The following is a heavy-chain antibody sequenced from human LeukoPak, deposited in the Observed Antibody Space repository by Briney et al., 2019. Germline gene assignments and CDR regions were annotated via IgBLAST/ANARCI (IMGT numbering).Heavy chain of an antibody. Sequence: GGSLRLSCAASGFTFSSYGMHWVRQAPGKGLEWVAVISYDASNKYYADSVKGRFTISRDNSKNTLYLQMNSLRAEDTAVYYCAKDGGHIVVVTAIPIGYFDLWGRGTLVTVSS. CDR2: ISYDASNK. J-gene: IGHJ2*01. V-gene: IGHV3-30*18. CDR3: AKDGGHIVVVTAIPIGYFDL. D-gene: IGHD2-21*02. CDR1: GFTFSSYG.